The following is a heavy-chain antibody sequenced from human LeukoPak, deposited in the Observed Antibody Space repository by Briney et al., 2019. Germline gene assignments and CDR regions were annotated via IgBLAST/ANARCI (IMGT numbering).Heavy chain of an antibody. CDR1: GFTFSSYA. V-gene: IGHV3-30*04. D-gene: IGHD3-16*01. CDR3: AKDWGEYFDYVWGSFTSFDS. J-gene: IGHJ4*02. Sequence: GSLRLSCAASGFTFSSYAMHWVRQAPGKGLEWVAVISYDGSNKYYADSVKGRFTISRDNSKNTLYLQMNSLRAEDTAVYYCAKDWGEYFDYVWGSFTSFDSWGQGTLVTVSS. CDR2: ISYDGSNK.